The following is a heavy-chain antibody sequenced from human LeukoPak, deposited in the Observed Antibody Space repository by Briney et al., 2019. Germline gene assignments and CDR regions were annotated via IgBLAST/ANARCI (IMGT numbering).Heavy chain of an antibody. CDR2: IIPIFGTA. D-gene: IGHD3-22*01. CDR1: GGTFSSYA. CDR3: ARGMFDNSGHYYYFYYALDV. J-gene: IGHJ6*02. Sequence: SVKVSCKASGGTFSSYAISWVRQAPGQGLEWMGGIIPIFGTANYAQKFQGRVTITADESTSTAYMELSSLRSEDTAVYFCARGMFDNSGHYYYFYYALDVWGQGTTVTVSS. V-gene: IGHV1-69*13.